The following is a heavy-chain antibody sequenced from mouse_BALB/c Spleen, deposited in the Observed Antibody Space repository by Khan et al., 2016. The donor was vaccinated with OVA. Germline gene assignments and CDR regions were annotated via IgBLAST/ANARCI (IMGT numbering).Heavy chain of an antibody. Sequence: EVELVESGGGLVKPGGSLKLSCSASGFTFSTYAMSWVRQTPEKRLECVATISTGGHYTFYPDSVKGRFTISRDNAKNTLYLQMSSLRSEDTAMYYCARRLVDHHAMDYWGQGTSVTVSS. CDR1: GFTFSTYA. V-gene: IGHV5-9-3*01. D-gene: IGHD2-2*01. J-gene: IGHJ4*01. CDR3: ARRLVDHHAMDY. CDR2: ISTGGHYT.